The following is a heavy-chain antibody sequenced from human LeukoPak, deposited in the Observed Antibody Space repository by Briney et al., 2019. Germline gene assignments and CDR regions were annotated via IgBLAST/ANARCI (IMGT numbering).Heavy chain of an antibody. D-gene: IGHD6-19*01. CDR3: ARGMSPGPGGSGSPYFDY. V-gene: IGHV1-2*04. Sequence: ASVKVSCKASGYTFTGYYMHWVRQAPGQGLEWMGWINPNGGGTNYAQKFQGWVTMTRDTSISTAYMELSRLRSDDTAVYYCARGMSPGPGGSGSPYFDYWGQGTLVTVSS. CDR1: GYTFTGYY. CDR2: INPNGGGT. J-gene: IGHJ4*02.